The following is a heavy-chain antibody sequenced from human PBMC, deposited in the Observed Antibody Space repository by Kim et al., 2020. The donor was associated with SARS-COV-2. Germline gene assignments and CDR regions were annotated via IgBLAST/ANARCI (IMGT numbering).Heavy chain of an antibody. CDR1: GFTFSSYG. D-gene: IGHD2-15*01. J-gene: IGHJ4*02. Sequence: GGSLRLSCAASGFTFSSYGMHWVRQAPGKGLEWVAVISYDGSNKYYADSVKGRFTISRDNSKNTLYLQMNSLRAEDTAVYYCAKGGYGGNFFDYWGQGTLVTVSS. V-gene: IGHV3-30*18. CDR3: AKGGYGGNFFDY. CDR2: ISYDGSNK.